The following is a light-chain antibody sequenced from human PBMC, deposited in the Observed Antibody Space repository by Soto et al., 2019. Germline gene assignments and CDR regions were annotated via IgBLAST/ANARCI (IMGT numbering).Light chain of an antibody. J-gene: IGKJ1*01. V-gene: IGKV3-20*01. Sequence: EIVLTQSPGTLSLSPGERATLSCRASQSVSSSYLAWYQQKPGQAPRLLIYGASSRATGIPDRFSGSGSGTDFTLNIGRLEPEDFAVYYCQQYGSSPWTFGQGTEVDIK. CDR3: QQYGSSPWT. CDR1: QSVSSSY. CDR2: GAS.